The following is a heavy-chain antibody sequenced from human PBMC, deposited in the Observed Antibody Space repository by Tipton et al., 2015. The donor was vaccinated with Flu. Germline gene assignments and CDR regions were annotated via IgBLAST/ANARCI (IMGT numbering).Heavy chain of an antibody. D-gene: IGHD6-13*01. CDR3: ARAGGSNSWYVY. J-gene: IGHJ4*02. CDR1: GGSITAYY. CDR2: IFHSGNA. V-gene: IGHV4-38-2*02. Sequence: GLVKPSETLSLTCSVSGGSITAYYWGWIRQPPGKGLEWIGNIFHSGNAYHNPSLKSRVTISVDTSNNLFSLNLRSVSAADTAVYYCARAGGSNSWYVYWGQGTLVTVSS.